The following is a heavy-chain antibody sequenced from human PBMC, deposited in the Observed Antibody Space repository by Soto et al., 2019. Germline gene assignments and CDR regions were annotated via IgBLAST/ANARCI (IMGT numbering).Heavy chain of an antibody. J-gene: IGHJ4*02. CDR1: GYTFTTYY. CDR2: INPSGGST. CDR3: ARVYCSGGSCYGIDY. V-gene: IGHV1-46*01. D-gene: IGHD2-15*01. Sequence: ASVKVSCKASGYTFTTYYMHWVRQAPGQGLEWMGIINPSGGSTSYAQKFQGRVTMARDTSTSTVYMELSSLRSEDTAVYYCARVYCSGGSCYGIDYWGQGTLVTVSS.